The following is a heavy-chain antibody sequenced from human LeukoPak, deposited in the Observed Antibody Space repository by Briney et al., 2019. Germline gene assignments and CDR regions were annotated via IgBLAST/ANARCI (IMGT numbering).Heavy chain of an antibody. CDR1: GYTFTSYD. V-gene: IGHV1-8*03. CDR3: ARESVQLIIDY. Sequence: ASVKASCKASGYTFTSYDINWVRQATGQGLEWMGWMNPNSGNTGYAQKFQGRVTITTDESTSTAYMELSSLRSEDTAVYYCARESVQLIIDYWGQGTLVTVSS. D-gene: IGHD5-18*01. CDR2: MNPNSGNT. J-gene: IGHJ4*02.